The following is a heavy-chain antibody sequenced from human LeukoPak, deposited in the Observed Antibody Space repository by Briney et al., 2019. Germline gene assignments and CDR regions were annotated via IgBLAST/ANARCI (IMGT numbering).Heavy chain of an antibody. CDR2: IYTSGST. D-gene: IGHD4-11*01. CDR3: ARGTPIYSNYEDAFDI. CDR1: GGSISSYY. J-gene: IGHJ3*02. V-gene: IGHV4-4*07. Sequence: KPSETLSLTCTVSGGSISSYYWSWIRQPAGKGLEWIGRIYTSGSTNYNPSLKSRVTMSVDTSKNQFSLKLSSVTAADTAVYYCARGTPIYSNYEDAFDIWGQGTMVTVSS.